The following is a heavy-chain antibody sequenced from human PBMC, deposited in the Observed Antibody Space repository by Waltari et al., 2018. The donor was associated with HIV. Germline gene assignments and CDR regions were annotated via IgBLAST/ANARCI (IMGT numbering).Heavy chain of an antibody. J-gene: IGHJ3*01. D-gene: IGHD5-12*01. Sequence: EVQVVESGGGLVKPGGSLRVSCASFQLTFEDVRMTWVRPAPGKGLEWVGRIKSKSDGGATDYAASVKGRFVISRDDSQNTLYLQMSGLRTEDTAMYYCTTGGYPTEAFDVWGQGTMVTVSP. CDR3: TTGGYPTEAFDV. V-gene: IGHV3-15*01. CDR2: IKSKSDGGAT. CDR1: QLTFEDVR.